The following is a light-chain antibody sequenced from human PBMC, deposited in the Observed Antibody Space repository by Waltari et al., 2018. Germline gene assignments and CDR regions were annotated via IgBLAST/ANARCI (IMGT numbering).Light chain of an antibody. J-gene: IGKJ1*01. CDR2: DAS. V-gene: IGKV1-33*01. Sequence: DIQMTQSPSSLSASVGDRVTITCQASQDISNYLNWYQQKPGKAPKLLIYDASNLETGVPSRFSGSGCGTDFTFTISSLQPEDIATYYCQQYDNLPPPTFGQGTKVEIK. CDR1: QDISNY. CDR3: QQYDNLPPPT.